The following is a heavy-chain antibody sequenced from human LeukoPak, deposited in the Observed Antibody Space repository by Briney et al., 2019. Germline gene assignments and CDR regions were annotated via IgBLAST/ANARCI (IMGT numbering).Heavy chain of an antibody. V-gene: IGHV6-1*01. CDR2: AYYRSKLYN. J-gene: IGHJ4*02. D-gene: IGHD3-22*01. Sequence: SQTLSLTCALSGDSFSSNSAAWNWLRQSPSRGLEWLGRAYYRSKLYNDYAVSVKSLITINPDTSKNQFSLQLNSVTPEDTAVYYCARDWVNYYDSSEPYYFDYWGQGTLVTVSS. CDR1: GDSFSSNSAA. CDR3: ARDWVNYYDSSEPYYFDY.